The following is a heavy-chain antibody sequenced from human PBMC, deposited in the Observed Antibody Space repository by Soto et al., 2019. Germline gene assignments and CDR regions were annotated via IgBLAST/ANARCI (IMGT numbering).Heavy chain of an antibody. V-gene: IGHV4-38-2*01. J-gene: IGHJ4*02. D-gene: IGHD6-13*01. Sequence: SETLSLTCAVSGYSISSGHYWGWIRQPPGKGLEWIGSIYHSGSTYYNPSLKSRVTISVDTSKNQFSLKLSSVTAADTAVYYCARLIAAAGDYWGQGTLVTVSS. CDR1: GYSISSGHY. CDR3: ARLIAAAGDY. CDR2: IYHSGST.